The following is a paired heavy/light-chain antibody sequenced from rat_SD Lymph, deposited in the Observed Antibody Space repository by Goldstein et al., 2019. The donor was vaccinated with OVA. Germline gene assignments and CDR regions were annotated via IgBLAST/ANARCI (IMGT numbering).Light chain of an antibody. CDR3: QQYNNYPLT. CDR2: NAH. J-gene: IGKJ5*01. CDR1: EDIYND. Sequence: DVRVTQSPASLSASLGETVNIECLADEDIYNDLAWYQQRPGKSPQLLIYNAHHLENGVPSRFSGSGSGTQFSLKINSLQSEDVATYFCQQYNNYPLTFGSGTK. V-gene: IGKV12S32*01.
Heavy chain of an antibody. CDR1: GFTFNNYG. CDR3: ARHRYYDGPYYSGFDY. CDR2: ISSSSSFI. J-gene: IGHJ2*01. Sequence: EVQLVESGGGLVQPGRSLKLSCLVSGFTFNNYGMNWIRQAPGKGLEWVASISSSSSFIYYADTVKGRFTISRDNAKNTLYLQMTSLRSEDTAFYYCARHRYYDGPYYSGFDYWGQGVMVTVSS. V-gene: IGHV5-34*01. D-gene: IGHD1-12*02.